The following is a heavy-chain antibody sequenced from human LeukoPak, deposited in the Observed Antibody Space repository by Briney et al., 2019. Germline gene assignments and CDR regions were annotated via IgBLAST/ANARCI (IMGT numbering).Heavy chain of an antibody. Sequence: PGGSLRLSCAASAFSLNAYNMNWVRQAPGKGLEWVSSISYTGTYIYYADSVKGRFTISRDNAQNSLYLQMNSLRAEDTAVYYCARIRSGIAAAVDYWGQGTLVTVSS. V-gene: IGHV3-21*04. J-gene: IGHJ4*02. D-gene: IGHD6-13*01. CDR1: AFSLNAYN. CDR3: ARIRSGIAAAVDY. CDR2: ISYTGTYI.